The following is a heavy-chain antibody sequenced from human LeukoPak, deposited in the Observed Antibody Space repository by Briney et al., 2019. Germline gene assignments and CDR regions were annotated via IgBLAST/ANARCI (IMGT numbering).Heavy chain of an antibody. V-gene: IGHV4-38-2*02. Sequence: SETLSLTCTVSGYSISSGYYWGWSRQPPGKGLEWIGSIYHSGSTYYNPSLKSRVTISVDTSKNQFSLKLSSVTAADTAVYYCATTLIAAAGTLSDYWGQGTLVTVSS. CDR2: IYHSGST. D-gene: IGHD6-13*01. CDR1: GYSISSGYY. J-gene: IGHJ4*02. CDR3: ATTLIAAAGTLSDY.